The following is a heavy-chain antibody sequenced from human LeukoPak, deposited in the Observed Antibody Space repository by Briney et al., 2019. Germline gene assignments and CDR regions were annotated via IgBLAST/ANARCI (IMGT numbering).Heavy chain of an antibody. Sequence: GGSLRLSCAASGFTFSSYSMNWVRQAPGKGLEWVSSISSSSSYIYCADSVKGRFTISRDNAKNSLYLQMNSLRAEDTAVYYCARSSVYYYGMDVWGQGTTVTVSS. CDR1: GFTFSSYS. CDR3: ARSSVYYYGMDV. V-gene: IGHV3-21*01. J-gene: IGHJ6*02. CDR2: ISSSSSYI.